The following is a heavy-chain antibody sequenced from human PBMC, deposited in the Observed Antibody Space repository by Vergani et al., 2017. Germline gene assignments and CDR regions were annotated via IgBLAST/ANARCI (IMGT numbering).Heavy chain of an antibody. CDR3: VSAGGALSDSGDAFDI. D-gene: IGHD1-26*01. CDR1: GYSFTSYW. CDR2: IYHGDSDT. V-gene: IGHV5-51*01. Sequence: EVQLVQSGAEVKKPGESLKISCKGSGYSFTSYWIGWVRQMPGKGLEWMGIIYHGDSDTRYSPSFQGQVTISADKSISTAYLHWSSLKASDTAMYYCVSAGGALSDSGDAFDIWGQGTMVTVSS. J-gene: IGHJ3*02.